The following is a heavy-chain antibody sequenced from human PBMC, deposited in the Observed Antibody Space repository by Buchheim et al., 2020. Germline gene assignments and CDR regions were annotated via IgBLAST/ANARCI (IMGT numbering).Heavy chain of an antibody. Sequence: EVQVLESGGGFVQPGGSLRLSCAASGFTFGNYAMSWVRQAPGKGLEWVSVISGSGGTTNYADSVKDRFTISRDTSKNTTYLQMNSLRAEDTAVYYCGKVDSAGTYYGMDVWGQGTT. D-gene: IGHD1-26*01. V-gene: IGHV3-23*01. CDR2: ISGSGGTT. J-gene: IGHJ6*02. CDR1: GFTFGNYA. CDR3: GKVDSAGTYYGMDV.